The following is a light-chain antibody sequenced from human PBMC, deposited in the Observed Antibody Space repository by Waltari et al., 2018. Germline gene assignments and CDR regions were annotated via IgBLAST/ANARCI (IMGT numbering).Light chain of an antibody. CDR1: SGHSSNV. CDR2: VNSDGSH. CDR3: QTGGHGTWV. J-gene: IGLJ3*02. V-gene: IGLV4-69*01. Sequence: QLVLTQSPSASASLGASVKLPCTLSSGHSSNVVAWHQQRPEKGPRYLMKVNSDGSHSKGDEIPDRFSVSSSGAERYLTISNLQSEDEADYYCQTGGHGTWVFGGGTKLTVL.